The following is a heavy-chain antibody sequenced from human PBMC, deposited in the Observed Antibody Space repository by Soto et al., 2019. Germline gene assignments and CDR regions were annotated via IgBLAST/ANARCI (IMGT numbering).Heavy chain of an antibody. V-gene: IGHV3-23*01. CDR1: GFTFSDFA. CDR2: ASGSGSGT. Sequence: PGGSLRLSCVASGFTFSDFAMAWVRQAPGKGLERVSSASGSGSGTYYADSVKGRFTISRDNSKNTLFLHMTNLKAGDTALYFCAKGRPGVAAAPDYWGQGTLVTVSS. J-gene: IGHJ4*02. D-gene: IGHD2-21*01. CDR3: AKGRPGVAAAPDY.